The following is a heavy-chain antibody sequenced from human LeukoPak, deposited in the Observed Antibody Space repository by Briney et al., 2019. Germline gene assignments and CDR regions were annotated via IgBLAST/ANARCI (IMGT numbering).Heavy chain of an antibody. D-gene: IGHD4-23*01. V-gene: IGHV3-7*03. Sequence: EWVPTINQNGGVKYYVDSVKGRFTISRDNAKTSLFLQMNSPRIDDTAMYYCTRTVNSASDFWGQGTLVTVSS. CDR2: INQNGGVK. CDR3: TRTVNSASDF. J-gene: IGHJ4*02.